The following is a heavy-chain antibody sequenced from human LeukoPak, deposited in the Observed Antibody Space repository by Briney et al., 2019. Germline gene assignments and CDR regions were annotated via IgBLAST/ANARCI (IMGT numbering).Heavy chain of an antibody. Sequence: GGSLRLSCAASGFTFSSYEMNWVRQAPGKGLESVSYISSSGSTIYYADSVKGRFTISRDNSKNSLYLQMNSLRAEDTAVYYCARGRSYYAGVYFDYWGQGTLVTVSS. D-gene: IGHD2/OR15-2a*01. CDR3: ARGRSYYAGVYFDY. CDR1: GFTFSSYE. CDR2: ISSSGSTI. V-gene: IGHV3-48*03. J-gene: IGHJ4*02.